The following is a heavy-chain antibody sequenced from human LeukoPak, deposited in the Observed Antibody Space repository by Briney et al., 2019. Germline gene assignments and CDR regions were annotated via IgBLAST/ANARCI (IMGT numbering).Heavy chain of an antibody. CDR2: INTDGSST. V-gene: IGHV3-74*01. CDR1: GFTFSSYW. J-gene: IGHJ4*02. Sequence: GGSLRLSCTASGFTFSSYWMHWVRQAPGKGLVRVSRINTDGSSTRYADSVKGRFTISRDNAKNTLYLQVNNLRAEDTAVYYCARESGYCSATSCYRPEDYWGQGTLVTVSS. D-gene: IGHD2-2*01. CDR3: ARESGYCSATSCYRPEDY.